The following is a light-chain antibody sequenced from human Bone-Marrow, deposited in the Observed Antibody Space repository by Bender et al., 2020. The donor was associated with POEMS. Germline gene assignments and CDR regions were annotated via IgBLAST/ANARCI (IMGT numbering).Light chain of an antibody. CDR1: SSDVGGYNY. V-gene: IGLV2-14*03. J-gene: IGLJ3*02. CDR2: DVT. Sequence: QSALTQPASVSGSPGQSITISCTGTSSDVGGYNYVSWYQQYPGKAPKLMIYDVTYRPGGVSHRFSGSSSGTTVTLTISGVQAEDEAEYYCQSGDNSGTFRVFGGGTKLTVL. CDR3: QSGDNSGTFRV.